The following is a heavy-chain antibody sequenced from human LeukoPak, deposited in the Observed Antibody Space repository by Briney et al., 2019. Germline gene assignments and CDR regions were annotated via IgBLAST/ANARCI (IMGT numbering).Heavy chain of an antibody. CDR3: ATFSLRVSTMVRGNWFDP. D-gene: IGHD3-10*01. CDR1: GGTFSSYA. CDR2: IIPIFGTA. J-gene: IGHJ5*02. V-gene: IGHV1-69*05. Sequence: SVKVSCKASGGTFSSYAISWVRQAPGQGLEWMGGIIPIFGTANYAQKFQGRVTITTDESTSTAYMELSSLRSEDTAVYYCATFSLRVSTMVRGNWFDPWGQGTLVTVSS.